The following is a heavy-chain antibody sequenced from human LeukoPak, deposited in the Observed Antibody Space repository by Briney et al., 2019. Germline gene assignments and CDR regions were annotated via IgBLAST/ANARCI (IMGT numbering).Heavy chain of an antibody. Sequence: SETLSLTCTVSGGSISSYYWSWIRQPAGKGLEWIGRIYTSGSTNYNPSLKSRVTMSVDTSKNQFSLKLSSVTAADTAVYYCARVSKSSGDYVHYYYGMDVWGQGTTVTVSS. CDR2: IYTSGST. V-gene: IGHV4-4*07. D-gene: IGHD4-17*01. J-gene: IGHJ6*02. CDR3: ARVSKSSGDYVHYYYGMDV. CDR1: GGSISSYY.